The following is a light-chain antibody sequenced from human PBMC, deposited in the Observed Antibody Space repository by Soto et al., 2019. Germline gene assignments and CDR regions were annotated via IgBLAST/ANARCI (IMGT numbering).Light chain of an antibody. CDR3: SSYTITSTVV. J-gene: IGLJ2*01. Sequence: QSALTQPASVSGSPGQSITISCTGTSSDVGSYNYVSWYQQHPGRAPKLMIYEVTNRPSGVSNRFSGSKSGNTASLTISGRQAEDEADYYCSSYTITSTVVFGGGTKLTVL. CDR2: EVT. V-gene: IGLV2-14*01. CDR1: SSDVGSYNY.